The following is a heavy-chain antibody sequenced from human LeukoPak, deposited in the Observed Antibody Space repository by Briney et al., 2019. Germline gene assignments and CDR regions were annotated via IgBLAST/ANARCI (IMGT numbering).Heavy chain of an antibody. J-gene: IGHJ4*02. CDR1: GGSISSNNYY. CDR2: IYYSGST. CDR3: ARHASLGYCSGGSCLNRRPFDY. V-gene: IGHV4-39*01. Sequence: PSETLSLTCTVSGGSISSNNYYWGWIRQPPGKGLEWSGNIYYSGSTYYNPSLKSRVTISVDTSKNQFSLKLSSVTAADTAVCYCARHASLGYCSGGSCLNRRPFDYWGQGTLVTVSS. D-gene: IGHD2-15*01.